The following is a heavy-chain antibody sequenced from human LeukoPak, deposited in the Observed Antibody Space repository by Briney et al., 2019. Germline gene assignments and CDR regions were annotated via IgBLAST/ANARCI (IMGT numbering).Heavy chain of an antibody. CDR3: ARVFVGENFDY. CDR1: GFTFSSYA. V-gene: IGHV3-48*03. D-gene: IGHD3-10*02. Sequence: GGSLRLSCSASGFTFSSYAMNWVRQAPGEGLEWLSYISYTGSNKYYADSVKGRFTISRDNAKNSLYLQMNSLRAEDTAVYFCARVFVGENFDYWGQGTLVTVSS. CDR2: ISYTGSNK. J-gene: IGHJ4*02.